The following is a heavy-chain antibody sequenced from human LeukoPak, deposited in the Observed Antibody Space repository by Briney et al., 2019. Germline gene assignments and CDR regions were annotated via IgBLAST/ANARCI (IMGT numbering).Heavy chain of an antibody. D-gene: IGHD2-8*01. CDR1: GFTFSTYG. V-gene: IGHV3-23*01. CDR3: AKDPNIVLMVYATHFDY. Sequence: GGTLRLSCVASGFTFSTYGMTWVRQAPGKGLEWVSAISGSGGSTYYADSVKGRFTISRDNSKNTLYLQMNSLRAEDTAVYYCAKDPNIVLMVYATHFDYWGQGTLVTVSS. J-gene: IGHJ4*02. CDR2: ISGSGGST.